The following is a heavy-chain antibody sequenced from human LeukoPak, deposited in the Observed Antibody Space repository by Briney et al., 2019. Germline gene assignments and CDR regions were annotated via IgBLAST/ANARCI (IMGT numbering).Heavy chain of an antibody. CDR3: ARQQLGFNWFDP. Sequence: SETLSLTCIVSGGSISSYYWSWIRQPPGKGLEWIGYIYYSGSTNYNPSLKSRVTISVDTSKNQFSLKLSSVTAADTAVYYCARQQLGFNWFDPWGQGTLVTVSS. CDR1: GGSISSYY. V-gene: IGHV4-59*01. CDR2: IYYSGST. J-gene: IGHJ5*02. D-gene: IGHD6-13*01.